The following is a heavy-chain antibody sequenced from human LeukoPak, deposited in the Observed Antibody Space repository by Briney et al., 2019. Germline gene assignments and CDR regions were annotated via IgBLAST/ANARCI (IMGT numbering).Heavy chain of an antibody. CDR2: INHSGST. J-gene: IGHJ4*02. CDR3: ARRVGLPFDY. D-gene: IGHD3-10*01. V-gene: IGHV4-34*01. CDR1: GGSFSGYY. Sequence: SETLSLTCAVYGGSFSGYYWSWIRQPPGKGLEWIGEINHSGSTNYNPSLKSRVTISVDTSKNQFSLKLSSVTAADTAVYYCARRVGLPFDYWGQGTLVTVSS.